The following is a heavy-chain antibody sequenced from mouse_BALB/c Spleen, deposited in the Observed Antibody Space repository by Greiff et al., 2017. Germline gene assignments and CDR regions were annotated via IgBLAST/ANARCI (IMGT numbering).Heavy chain of an antibody. Sequence: QVHVKQSGPGLVQPSQSLSITCTVSGFSLTCYGVHWVRQSPGKGLEWLGVIWSGGSTDYNAAFISRLSISKDNSKSQVFFKMNSLQANDTAIYYCARNRDGNYAWFAYWGQGTLVTVSA. J-gene: IGHJ3*01. D-gene: IGHD2-1*01. V-gene: IGHV2-2*02. CDR3: ARNRDGNYAWFAY. CDR2: IWSGGST. CDR1: GFSLTCYG.